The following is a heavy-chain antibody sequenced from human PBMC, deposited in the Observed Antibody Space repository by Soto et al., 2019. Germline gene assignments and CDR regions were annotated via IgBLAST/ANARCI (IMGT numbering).Heavy chain of an antibody. CDR3: AREGPAPYYYYGMDV. CDR2: ISGYNGNT. CDR1: GYSFTTYG. Sequence: QVQLVQSRGEVKKPGASVKVSCKTSGYSFTTYGISWVRQAPGQGLEWMGWISGYNGNTNYAQKLQGRVTMTTDTSPSTAYMELRSLSSDDTAVYYCAREGPAPYYYYGMDVWGQGSTVTVSS. V-gene: IGHV1-18*01. J-gene: IGHJ6*02.